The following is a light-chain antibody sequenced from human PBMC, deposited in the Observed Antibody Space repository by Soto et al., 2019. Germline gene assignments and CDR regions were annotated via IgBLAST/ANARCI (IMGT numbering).Light chain of an antibody. CDR1: QSVSNSY. CDR2: GAS. V-gene: IGKV3-20*01. J-gene: IGKJ4*01. Sequence: EIVLTQSPGTLSLSPGERATLSCRASQSVSNSYLAWYQQKPGQAPRLLIYGASSRATGIPDRFSGSGSGTDLTLTISRLEPEDFAVYYCQQYDNSPLTFGGGTKVEIK. CDR3: QQYDNSPLT.